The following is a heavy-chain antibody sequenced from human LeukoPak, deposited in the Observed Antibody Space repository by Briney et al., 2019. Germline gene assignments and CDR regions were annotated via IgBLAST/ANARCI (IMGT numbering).Heavy chain of an antibody. Sequence: GGSLRLSCAASGFTFSSYGMHWVRQAPGKGLEWVAVISYDGSNKYYADSVKGRFTISRDNSKNTLYLQMNSLRAEDTAEYYCAKDPAAEKPYYFDFWGQGTLVTVSS. J-gene: IGHJ4*02. D-gene: IGHD6-13*01. CDR3: AKDPAAEKPYYFDF. V-gene: IGHV3-30*18. CDR1: GFTFSSYG. CDR2: ISYDGSNK.